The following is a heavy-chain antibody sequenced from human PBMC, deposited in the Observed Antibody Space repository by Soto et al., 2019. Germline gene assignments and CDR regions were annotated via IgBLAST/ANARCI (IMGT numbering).Heavy chain of an antibody. V-gene: IGHV5-51*01. CDR2: IYPGDSDT. D-gene: IGHD3-9*01. Sequence: ESLKISCKGSGYSFTSYWIGWVRQMPGKGLEWMGIIYPGDSDTRYSPSFQGQITISADKSISTAYLQWSSLKASDTAMYYCARIKVLTGYYHGAFDIWGQGTMVTVSS. J-gene: IGHJ3*02. CDR3: ARIKVLTGYYHGAFDI. CDR1: GYSFTSYW.